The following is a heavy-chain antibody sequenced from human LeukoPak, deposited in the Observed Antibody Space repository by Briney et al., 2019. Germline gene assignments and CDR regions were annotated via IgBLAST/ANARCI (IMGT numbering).Heavy chain of an antibody. CDR2: IYTSGST. CDR1: GGSISSYY. J-gene: IGHJ3*02. V-gene: IGHV4-4*07. Sequence: SETLSLTCTVSGGSISSYYWSWIRQPAGKGLEGIGRIYTSGSTNYNPSLKSRVTISVDTSKNQFSLKLSSVTAADTAVYYCARSFVKGSGSSHDAFDIWGQGTMVTVSS. CDR3: ARSFVKGSGSSHDAFDI. D-gene: IGHD1-26*01.